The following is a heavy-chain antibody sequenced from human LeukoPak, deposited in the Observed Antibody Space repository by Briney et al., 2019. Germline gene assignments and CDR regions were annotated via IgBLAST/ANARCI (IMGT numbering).Heavy chain of an antibody. CDR1: GYTFTSSY. Sequence: ASVKVSCKASGYTFTSSYMHWVRQAPGQGLEWVGIINPGGGTTIYAQNFQGRVTMTRDTSTGTVYMELSSLRSDDTAVYYCARDLGEAIQLWDWGQGTLVTVSS. CDR3: ARDLGEAIQLWD. J-gene: IGHJ4*02. V-gene: IGHV1-46*01. CDR2: INPGGGTT. D-gene: IGHD5-18*01.